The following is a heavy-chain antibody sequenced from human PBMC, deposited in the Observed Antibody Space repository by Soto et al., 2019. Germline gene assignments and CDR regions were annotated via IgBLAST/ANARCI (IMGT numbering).Heavy chain of an antibody. CDR1: GGTFSSYA. CDR2: IIPIFGTA. D-gene: IGHD3-3*01. J-gene: IGHJ5*02. Sequence: QVQLVQSGAEVKKPGSSVKVSCKASGGTFSSYAISWVRQAPGPGLEWMGGIIPIFGTANYAQKFQGRVTITADESTSTAYMELSSLRSEDTAVYYCARPRYDFWSGYFQSWFDPWGQGTLVTVSS. V-gene: IGHV1-69*01. CDR3: ARPRYDFWSGYFQSWFDP.